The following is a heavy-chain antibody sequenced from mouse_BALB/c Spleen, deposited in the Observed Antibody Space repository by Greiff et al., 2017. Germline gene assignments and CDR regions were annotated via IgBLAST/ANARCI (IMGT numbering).Heavy chain of an antibody. CDR2: ILPGSGST. V-gene: IGHV1-9*01. Sequence: QVQLKQSGAELMKPGASVKISCKATGYTFGSYWIEWVKQRPGHGLEWIGEILPGSGSTNYNEKFKGKATFTADTSSNTAYMQLSSLTSEDSAVYYCAREDYYGSSYFAYWGQGTLVTVSA. D-gene: IGHD1-1*01. CDR1: GYTFGSYW. CDR3: AREDYYGSSYFAY. J-gene: IGHJ3*01.